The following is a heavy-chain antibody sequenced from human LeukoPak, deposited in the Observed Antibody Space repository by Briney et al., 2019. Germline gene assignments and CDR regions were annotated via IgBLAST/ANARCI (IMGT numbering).Heavy chain of an antibody. J-gene: IGHJ6*02. V-gene: IGHV1-18*01. CDR2: IKTYNGDT. Sequence: ASVKVSCRTSGYTFTTYGINWVRQAPGQGLEWMGWIKTYNGDTNSAQNLQDRVTMTTDTSTGTAYMELRSLRSDDTAVYYCARDGGQQWLTNYYSYGMDVWGQETTVTVSS. D-gene: IGHD6-19*01. CDR1: GYTFTTYG. CDR3: ARDGGQQWLTNYYSYGMDV.